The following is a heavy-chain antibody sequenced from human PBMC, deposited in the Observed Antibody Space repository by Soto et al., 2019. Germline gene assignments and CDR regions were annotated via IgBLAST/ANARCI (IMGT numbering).Heavy chain of an antibody. Sequence: QVQLQESGPGLVKPSETLSLTCTVSGGSISSYYWSWTRQPPGKGLEWIVYTYYRGSTNYNPSLKRRVTMTVDTSKNHFSLKLSSVTAADTAVNYCARASTAIDYWGQGTLVTVSS. CDR2: TYYRGST. D-gene: IGHD4-4*01. CDR1: GGSISSYY. J-gene: IGHJ4*02. CDR3: ARASTAIDY. V-gene: IGHV4-59*01.